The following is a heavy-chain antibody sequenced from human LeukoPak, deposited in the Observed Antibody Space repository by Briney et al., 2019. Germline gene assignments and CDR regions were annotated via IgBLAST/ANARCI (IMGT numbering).Heavy chain of an antibody. J-gene: IGHJ4*02. V-gene: IGHV3-21*01. Sequence: PGGSLRLSCAASGYTFSSYSINWVRQAPGKGLEWVSSITVRSNYIYYADSVRGRFRISRDDARDSLYLQMNSRRAEDTAVYYCVRLRRNSDTSGFYYYYDFWGQGTLVTVS. CDR1: GYTFSSYS. CDR2: ITVRSNYI. D-gene: IGHD3-22*01. CDR3: VRLRRNSDTSGFYYYYDF.